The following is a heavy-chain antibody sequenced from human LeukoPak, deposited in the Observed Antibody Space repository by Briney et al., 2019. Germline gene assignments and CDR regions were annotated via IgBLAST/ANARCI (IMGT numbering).Heavy chain of an antibody. CDR3: ARAKAVAGHFDL. J-gene: IGHJ2*01. V-gene: IGHV4-39*07. D-gene: IGHD6-19*01. Sequence: SETLSLTCTVSGGTISSSSYYWGWIRQPPGKGLEWIGSIYYSGSTYYNPSLMSRVTISVDTSKNQFSLKLSSVTAADTAVYYCARAKAVAGHFDLWGRGTLVTVSS. CDR1: GGTISSSSYY. CDR2: IYYSGST.